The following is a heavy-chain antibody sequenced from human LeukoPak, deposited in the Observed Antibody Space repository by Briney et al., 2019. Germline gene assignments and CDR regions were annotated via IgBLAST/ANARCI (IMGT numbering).Heavy chain of an antibody. D-gene: IGHD4-17*01. CDR3: ARGYGDQRPGGYYFDY. V-gene: IGHV4-59*12. Sequence: SETLSLTCTVSGGSISTYFWTWIRQPPGKGLEWIGYIYYSGTNYNPSLKSRVTISVDTSKSQFSLSLSSVTAADTAVYYCARGYGDQRPGGYYFDYWGQGTLVTVSS. CDR2: IYYSGT. J-gene: IGHJ4*02. CDR1: GGSISTYF.